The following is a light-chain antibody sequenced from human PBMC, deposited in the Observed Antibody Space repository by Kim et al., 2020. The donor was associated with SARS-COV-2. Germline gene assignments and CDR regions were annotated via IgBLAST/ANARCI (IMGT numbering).Light chain of an antibody. J-gene: IGLJ3*02. CDR2: QDS. Sequence: GSPGQTASFTCSGDKLGDKYACWYQQKPGQSPVLVIYQDSKRPSGIPERFSGSNSGNTATLTISGTQAMDEADYYCQAWDSSTAVFGGGTQLTVL. CDR3: QAWDSSTAV. CDR1: KLGDKY. V-gene: IGLV3-1*01.